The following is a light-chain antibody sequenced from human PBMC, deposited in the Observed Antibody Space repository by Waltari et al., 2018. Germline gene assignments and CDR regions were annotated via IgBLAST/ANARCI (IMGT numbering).Light chain of an antibody. CDR2: KVS. CDR3: MQGTHWPYT. J-gene: IGKJ5*01. CDR1: QSLVHRGGNTY. V-gene: IGKV2-30*02. Sequence: DAVLTQSPLSLPATLGQPASISCKSSQSLVHRGGNTYLNWFQQRPGQSPRRLIYKVSTRYSGVPDRFSGSGSGTDFTLKISRVEAEDFGVYYCMQGTHWPYTFGQGTRLEIK.